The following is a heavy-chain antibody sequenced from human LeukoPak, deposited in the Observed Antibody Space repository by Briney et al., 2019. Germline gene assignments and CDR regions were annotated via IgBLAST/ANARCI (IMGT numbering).Heavy chain of an antibody. CDR2: INWNGGST. V-gene: IGHV3-20*04. CDR1: GFTFDDYG. D-gene: IGHD6-13*01. J-gene: IGHJ4*02. CDR3: ARIRIAAAGPSGYYFDY. Sequence: GGSLGLSCAASGFTFDDYGMSWVRQAPGKGLEWVSGINWNGGSTGYADSVKGRFTISRDNAKNSLYLQMNSLRAEDTALYYCARIRIAAAGPSGYYFDYWGQGTLVTVSS.